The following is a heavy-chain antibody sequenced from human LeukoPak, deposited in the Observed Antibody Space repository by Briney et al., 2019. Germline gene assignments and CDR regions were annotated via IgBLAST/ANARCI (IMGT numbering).Heavy chain of an antibody. CDR1: GFAFSSYA. CDR3: AKGGSFRAFDY. D-gene: IGHD6-13*01. Sequence: GGSLRLSCAASGFAFSSYAMSWVRQAPGEGLEWVSTTSGSGGSTDYSDSVTGRFTISRDNSENTLYLQMNSLRADDTALYYCAKGGSFRAFDYWGQGTLVTVSS. J-gene: IGHJ4*02. CDR2: TSGSGGST. V-gene: IGHV3-23*01.